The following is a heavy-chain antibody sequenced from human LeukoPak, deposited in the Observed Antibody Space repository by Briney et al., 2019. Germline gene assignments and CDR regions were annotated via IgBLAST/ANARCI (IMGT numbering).Heavy chain of an antibody. CDR3: ARGNYDSSGYYYASPFDP. CDR1: TDSISKSLYH. D-gene: IGHD3-22*01. CDR2: IYYQGNT. Sequence: PSETLSLTCTVSTDSISKSLYHWAWVRQPPGKGLEWIAEIYYQGNTYYNPSLSGRVTISVDTSKNQFSLKLSSVTAADTAVYYCARGNYDSSGYYYASPFDPWGQGTLVTVSS. J-gene: IGHJ5*02. V-gene: IGHV4-39*07.